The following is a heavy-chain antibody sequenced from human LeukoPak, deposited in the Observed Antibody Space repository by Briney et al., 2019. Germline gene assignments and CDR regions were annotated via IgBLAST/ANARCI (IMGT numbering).Heavy chain of an antibody. D-gene: IGHD3-16*02. V-gene: IGHV4-61*02. CDR3: ARDENGYVWGSFRA. J-gene: IGHJ5*02. CDR2: IYSSGST. Sequence: SETLSLTCTVSGGSISSGSYYWSWIRQPAGKGLEWIGRIYSSGSTNYSPSLKSRVTISLDTSKNQFSLKLSSVTAADTAVYYCARDENGYVWGSFRAWGQGTLVTVSS. CDR1: GGSISSGSYY.